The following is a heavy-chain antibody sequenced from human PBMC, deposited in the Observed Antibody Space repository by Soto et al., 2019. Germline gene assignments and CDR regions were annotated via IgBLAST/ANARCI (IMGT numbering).Heavy chain of an antibody. CDR2: IKTNTEGGTT. CDR1: GLTISNAW. CDR3: TTGSVEGV. D-gene: IGHD2-15*01. J-gene: IGHJ6*02. Sequence: EVHLVESGGGFIYPGGSLRLSCAASGLTISNAWMNWDRQAPGKGLEWVGRIKTNTEGGTTDYAAAVKGRFTVSRDDSKNTLYLQMNSLKTEDTAVYYCTTGSVEGVWGQGTTVTVSS. V-gene: IGHV3-15*07.